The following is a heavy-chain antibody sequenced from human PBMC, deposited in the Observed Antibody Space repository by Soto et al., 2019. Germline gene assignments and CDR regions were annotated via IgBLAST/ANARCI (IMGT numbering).Heavy chain of an antibody. CDR2: IYYSGLT. CDR1: GDSISTEGHY. Sequence: PSETLSLTCSVSGDSISTEGHYWSWIRQHPGKGLEWIGYIYYSGLTSYNPSLKSRVTISRATSKNQFYLKLSSVTAADTAVYYCARSRSYYVEDFQKWGQGTLVTVPS. V-gene: IGHV4-31*03. D-gene: IGHD1-26*01. J-gene: IGHJ1*01. CDR3: ARSRSYYVEDFQK.